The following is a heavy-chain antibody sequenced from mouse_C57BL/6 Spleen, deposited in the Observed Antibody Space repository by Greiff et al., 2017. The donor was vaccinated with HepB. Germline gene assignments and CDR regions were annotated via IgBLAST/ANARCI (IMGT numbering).Heavy chain of an antibody. Sequence: EVMLVESGGGLVQPGGSLSLSCAASGYTFTDYYMSWVRQPPGKALEWLGFIRNKANGYTTEYSASVKGRFTISRDNSQSILYLQMNALRAEDSATYYCARHYGMAFDYWGQGTTLTVSS. J-gene: IGHJ2*01. D-gene: IGHD1-1*01. CDR2: IRNKANGYTT. CDR3: ARHYGMAFDY. V-gene: IGHV7-3*01. CDR1: GYTFTDYY.